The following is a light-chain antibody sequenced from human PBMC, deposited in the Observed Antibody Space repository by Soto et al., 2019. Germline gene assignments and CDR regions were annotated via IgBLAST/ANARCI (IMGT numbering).Light chain of an antibody. V-gene: IGLV2-18*02. CDR3: SSFPTSDTWV. Sequence: QSALTQPPSVSGSPGQSVTISCTGTGSDFGRYNRVSWYHHTPGTATKLLIYEITNRPSGVPDRFSGSRSGNTASLTISGLQAEDDADYYCSSFPTSDTWVLGGGTKVTVL. CDR2: EIT. CDR1: GSDFGRYNR. J-gene: IGLJ3*02.